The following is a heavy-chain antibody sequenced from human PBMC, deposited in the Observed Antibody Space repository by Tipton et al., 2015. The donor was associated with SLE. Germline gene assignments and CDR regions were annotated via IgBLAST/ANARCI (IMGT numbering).Heavy chain of an antibody. CDR3: ARAALFGSLYFDL. CDR1: GGSISNHY. V-gene: IGHV4-59*05. Sequence: TLSLTCTVSGGSISNHYWSWIRQPPGKGLEWIGTTYDTESSYYNLSLKSRVTISVDTSKDRFSLYLTSMTAADTAVYYCARAALFGSLYFDLWGPGMLVTVSS. J-gene: IGHJ4*02. CDR2: TYDTESS. D-gene: IGHD1-26*01.